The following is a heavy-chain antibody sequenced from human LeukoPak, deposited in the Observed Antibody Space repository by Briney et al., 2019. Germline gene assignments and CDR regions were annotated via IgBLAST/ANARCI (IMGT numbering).Heavy chain of an antibody. CDR2: ISYDGSNK. CDR3: ANALPDYGDYNAFDI. V-gene: IGHV3-30*18. J-gene: IGHJ3*02. D-gene: IGHD4-17*01. CDR1: GFTFSSYG. Sequence: GRSLRLSCAASGFTFSSYGMHWVRQAPGKGLEWVAVISYDGSNKYYADSVKGRFTISRDNSKNTLYLQMNSLRAEDTAVYYCANALPDYGDYNAFDIWGQGTMVTVSS.